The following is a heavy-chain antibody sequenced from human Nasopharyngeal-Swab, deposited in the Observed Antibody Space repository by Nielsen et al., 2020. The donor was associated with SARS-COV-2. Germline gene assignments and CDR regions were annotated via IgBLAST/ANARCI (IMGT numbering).Heavy chain of an antibody. CDR2: ISSNGGST. J-gene: IGHJ4*02. V-gene: IGHV3-64D*09. CDR3: VRITMVRGADY. D-gene: IGHD3-10*01. Sequence: GESLKISCSVSGFTFSSYAMHWVRQAPGKGLEYVSAISSNGGSTYYADSVKGRFTISRDNSKNTLYLQMSSLRAEDTAVYYCVRITMVRGADYWGQGTLVTVSS. CDR1: GFTFSSYA.